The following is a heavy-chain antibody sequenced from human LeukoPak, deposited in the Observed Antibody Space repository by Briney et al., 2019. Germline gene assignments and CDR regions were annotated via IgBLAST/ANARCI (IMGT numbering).Heavy chain of an antibody. CDR3: ARDSSSWYNWFDP. Sequence: SVKVSCKASGGTFSSYTISWVRPAPGQGLEWMGRIIPILGIANYAQKFQGGVTITADKSTSTAYMELSSLRSEDTAVYYCARDSSSWYNWFDPWGQGTLVTVSS. CDR1: GGTFSSYT. J-gene: IGHJ5*02. V-gene: IGHV1-69*04. D-gene: IGHD6-13*01. CDR2: IIPILGIA.